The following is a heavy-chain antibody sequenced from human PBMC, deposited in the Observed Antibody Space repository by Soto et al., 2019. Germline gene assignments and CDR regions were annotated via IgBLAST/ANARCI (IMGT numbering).Heavy chain of an antibody. CDR1: GYSISSGYY. CDR2: IYHSGST. J-gene: IGHJ4*02. D-gene: IGHD3-22*01. Sequence: SETLSLTCAVSGYSISSGYYLVWIRQPPGKGLEWIGSIYHSGSTYYNPSLKSRVTISVDTSKNQFSLKLSSVTAADTAVYYCAREAPGGYYDSSGYRDFDYWGQGTLVTVSS. V-gene: IGHV4-38-2*02. CDR3: AREAPGGYYDSSGYRDFDY.